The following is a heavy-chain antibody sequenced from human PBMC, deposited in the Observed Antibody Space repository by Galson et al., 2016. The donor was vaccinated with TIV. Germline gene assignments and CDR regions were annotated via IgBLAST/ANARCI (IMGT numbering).Heavy chain of an antibody. CDR3: VRTPYGDSFGWYFDL. Sequence: PALVKPTQTLTLTCTFSGFSLNSNGMCVSWIRQPPGKALEWLARIDWDGDKYYNTFLQTRLTISKDTSKNQVVLTMTNMDPVDTATYYCVRTPYGDSFGWYFDLWGRGTLVTVSS. CDR1: GFSLNSNGMC. V-gene: IGHV2-70*11. J-gene: IGHJ2*01. D-gene: IGHD4-17*01. CDR2: IDWDGDK.